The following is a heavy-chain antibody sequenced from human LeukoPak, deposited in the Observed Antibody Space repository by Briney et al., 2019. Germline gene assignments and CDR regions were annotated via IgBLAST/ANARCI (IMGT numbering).Heavy chain of an antibody. CDR1: GDSISSYS. J-gene: IGHJ4*02. CDR2: INHSGST. CDR3: ARGPVNYYGSGSYYFY. D-gene: IGHD3-10*01. Sequence: SETLSLTCTVSGDSISSYSWSWIRQPPGKGLEWIGEINHSGSTNYNPSLKSRVTISVDTSKNQFSLKLSSVTAADTAVYYCARGPVNYYGSGSYYFYWGQGTLVTVSS. V-gene: IGHV4-34*01.